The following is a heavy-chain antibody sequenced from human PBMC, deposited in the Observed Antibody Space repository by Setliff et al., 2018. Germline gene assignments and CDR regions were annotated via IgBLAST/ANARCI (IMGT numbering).Heavy chain of an antibody. CDR2: IYHSGSA. J-gene: IGHJ3*01. CDR1: GDSISSGDYF. V-gene: IGHV4-30-4*08. D-gene: IGHD1-26*01. Sequence: SETLSLICTVSGDSISSGDYFWSWIRQHPGKGLEWIAYIYHSGSAYYNPSLKSRVTMSVYTSQNQFTLHLTSVTAADTAVYYCAREVGTSTSSDAFDVWGQGMMVTVSS. CDR3: AREVGTSTSSDAFDV.